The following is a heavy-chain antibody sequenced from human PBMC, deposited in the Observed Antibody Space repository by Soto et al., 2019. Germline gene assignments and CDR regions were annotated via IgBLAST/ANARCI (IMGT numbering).Heavy chain of an antibody. Sequence: EVQLVESGGGLVKPGGSLRLSCAASGFTFSSYSMNWVRQAPGKGLEWVSSISSSSSYIYYADSVKGRFTISRDNAKNSLYQQMSSLRAEDTGVCYYAIVGTAGNLEYWGQGIMVTV. J-gene: IGHJ4*02. CDR3: AIVGTAGNLEY. D-gene: IGHD1-1*01. CDR1: GFTFSSYS. CDR2: ISSSSSYI. V-gene: IGHV3-21*02.